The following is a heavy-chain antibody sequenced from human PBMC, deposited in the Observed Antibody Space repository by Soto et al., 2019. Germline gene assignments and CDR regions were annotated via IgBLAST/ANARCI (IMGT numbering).Heavy chain of an antibody. V-gene: IGHV4-31*03. J-gene: IGHJ5*02. CDR2: LHFSGST. CDR1: GDSLNIQNDY. Sequence: PSETLSLTCTIPGDSLNIQNDYWTWIRHLPGKGLQWIGYLHFSGSTYYNPSLESRVSISTDTAKTQFSLELTSVTVADTAVYYCARDSYSYGYPSPLTSDRWGQGILVTVSS. CDR3: ARDSYSYGYPSPLTSDR. D-gene: IGHD5-18*01.